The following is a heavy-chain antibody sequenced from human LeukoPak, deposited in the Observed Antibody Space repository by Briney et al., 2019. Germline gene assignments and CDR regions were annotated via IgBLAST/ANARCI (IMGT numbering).Heavy chain of an antibody. D-gene: IGHD6-13*01. V-gene: IGHV3-23*01. Sequence: GGSLRLSCAASGFTFSSYAMSWVRQAPGKGLEWVSAISGSGGSTYYADSVKGRFTISRDNSKNTLYLQMNSLRAEDTAVYYCASPGIAAAGPAPFDYWGQGTLVTVSS. J-gene: IGHJ4*02. CDR1: GFTFSSYA. CDR3: ASPGIAAAGPAPFDY. CDR2: ISGSGGST.